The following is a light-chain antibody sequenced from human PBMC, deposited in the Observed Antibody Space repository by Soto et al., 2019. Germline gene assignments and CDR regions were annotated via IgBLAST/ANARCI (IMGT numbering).Light chain of an antibody. CDR3: PLPIYGPRW. J-gene: IGKJ1*01. CDR1: QSISSG. CDR2: AAS. V-gene: IGKV1-5*01. Sequence: QSVDLGDRVTITCRASQSISSGLAWYQQKPGKAPKRLIYAASTLQSGVPSRFSGSGSVTDFTLTIYSLQLEDLAFYCCPLPIYGPRWFAHGTKVEI.